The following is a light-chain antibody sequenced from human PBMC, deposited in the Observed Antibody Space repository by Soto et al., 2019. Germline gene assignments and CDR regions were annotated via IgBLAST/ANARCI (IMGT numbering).Light chain of an antibody. J-gene: IGKJ1*01. CDR2: GAS. CDR3: QRTYTAPRT. CDR1: QSITIY. V-gene: IGKV1-39*01. Sequence: DIQMTQSPSSLSASVGDRVTITCRASQSITIYLNWYQQQPGKAPRLLIYGASTLQTGVPSRFSGSGSMTDFTLTISDLQPEDFATYYCQRTYTAPRTFGQGTKVDI.